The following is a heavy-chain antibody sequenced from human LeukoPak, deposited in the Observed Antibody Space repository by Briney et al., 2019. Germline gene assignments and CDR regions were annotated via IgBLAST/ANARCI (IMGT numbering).Heavy chain of an antibody. CDR2: ISYDGTNK. CDR1: GFTFSSYT. J-gene: IGHJ4*02. Sequence: GGSLRLSCAASGFTFSSYTMHWVRQAPGKGLEWVAVISYDGTNKYYTDSVTGRFTISRDNSKNTLYLQMISLRADDTAVYYCARAGASSWPPFDYWGQGTLVTVSS. V-gene: IGHV3-30*04. CDR3: ARAGASSWPPFDY.